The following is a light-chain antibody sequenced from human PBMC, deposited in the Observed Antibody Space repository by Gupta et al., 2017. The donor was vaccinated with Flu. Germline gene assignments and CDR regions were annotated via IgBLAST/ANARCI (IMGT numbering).Light chain of an antibody. CDR3: SSYTSSTLLAV. J-gene: IGLJ1*01. Sequence: QSSLTQPASVSGSPGQSIAISCTGTSSDVGRYNYVSWYQQHPGKAPKLMIYEVSNRPSGFSDRFSGSKSGNTASLTISGLQAEDEADYYCSSYTSSTLLAVFGTGTKVTVL. CDR1: SSDVGRYNY. V-gene: IGLV2-14*01. CDR2: EVS.